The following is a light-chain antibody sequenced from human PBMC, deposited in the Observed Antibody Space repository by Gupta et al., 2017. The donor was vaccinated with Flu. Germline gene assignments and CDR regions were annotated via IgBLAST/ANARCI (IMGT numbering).Light chain of an antibody. V-gene: IGKV2-30*02. CDR3: KQAANWMYT. J-gene: IGKJ2*01. CDR2: KVS. Sequence: VTLGQPAGISCKARQSLVHSDGNNYLNWYQQKPGQSPRRLIYKVSNRDSGVPDRFSGSGSGTDFTLTISRLEPEDVGVYYCKQAANWMYTFGQGTKLEIK. CDR1: QSLVHSDGNNY.